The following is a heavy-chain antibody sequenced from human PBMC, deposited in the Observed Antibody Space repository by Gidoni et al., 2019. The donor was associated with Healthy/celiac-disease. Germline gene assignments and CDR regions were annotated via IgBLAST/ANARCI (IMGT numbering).Heavy chain of an antibody. D-gene: IGHD2-2*01. CDR2: IIPICGTA. Sequence: QVQLVQSGAEVKKPGSSVKVSCKASGGTFSSYAISWVRQAPGQGLEWMGGIIPICGTANYAQKFQGRVTITADESTSTAYMELSSLRSEDTAVYYCASRPPFGYCSSTSCVGVYWGQGTLVTVSS. V-gene: IGHV1-69*01. J-gene: IGHJ4*02. CDR3: ASRPPFGYCSSTSCVGVY. CDR1: GGTFSSYA.